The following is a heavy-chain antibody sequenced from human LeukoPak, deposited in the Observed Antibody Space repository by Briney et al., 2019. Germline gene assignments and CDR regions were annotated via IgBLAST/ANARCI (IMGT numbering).Heavy chain of an antibody. CDR2: INPNSGGT. CDR1: GYTFTGYY. CDR3: ARDGAGGLYYYGSGSYYGNNWFDP. D-gene: IGHD3-10*01. Sequence: ASVKVSCKASGYTFTGYYMHWVRQAPGQGLEGMGWINPNSGGTNYAQKFQGRVTMTRDTSISTAYMELSRLRSDDTAVYYCARDGAGGLYYYGSGSYYGNNWFDPWGQGTLVTVSS. V-gene: IGHV1-2*02. J-gene: IGHJ5*02.